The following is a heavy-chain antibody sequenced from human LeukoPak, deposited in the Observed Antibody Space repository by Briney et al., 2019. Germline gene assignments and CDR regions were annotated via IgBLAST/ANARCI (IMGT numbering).Heavy chain of an antibody. CDR2: ISDNGAYT. V-gene: IGHV3-23*01. J-gene: IGHJ3*02. Sequence: GGSLRLSCADSGFTFNNYAMSSVRQAPGKGLECLSAISDNGAYTWYADSVRGHFSISRDNSKSTLYLQMNSLRAEDMAVYYCAKRVAALNHVAFDIWGQGTMVTVSS. CDR3: AKRVAALNHVAFDI. D-gene: IGHD2-15*01. CDR1: GFTFNNYA.